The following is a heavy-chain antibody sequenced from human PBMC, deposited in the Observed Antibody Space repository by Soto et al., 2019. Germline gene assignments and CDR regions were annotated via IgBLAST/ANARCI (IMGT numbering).Heavy chain of an antibody. Sequence: GGSLRLSCAASGFTFGTTDMSWVRQAPGEGLEWVSTIDGSGGITYYADSVKGRFTISRDNSRDTVYLQMNSLRGDDTALYYCVKNSGWFDTWGQGALVTVSS. CDR2: IDGSGGIT. V-gene: IGHV3-23*01. J-gene: IGHJ5*02. CDR1: GFTFGTTD. CDR3: VKNSGWFDT. D-gene: IGHD3-10*01.